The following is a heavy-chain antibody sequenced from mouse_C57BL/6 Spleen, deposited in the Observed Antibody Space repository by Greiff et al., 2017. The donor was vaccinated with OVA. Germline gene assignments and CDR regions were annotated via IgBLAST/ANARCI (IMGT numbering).Heavy chain of an antibody. CDR3: ASITTRFAY. CDR2: IDPSDSYT. V-gene: IGHV1-50*01. D-gene: IGHD1-2*01. J-gene: IGHJ3*01. CDR1: GYTFTSYW. Sequence: VQLQQPGAELVKPGASVKLSCKASGYTFTSYWMQWVKQRPGQGLEWIGEIDPSDSYTNYNQKFKGKATLTVDTSSSTAYMQLSSLTSEDSAVYYCASITTRFAYWGQGTLVTVSA.